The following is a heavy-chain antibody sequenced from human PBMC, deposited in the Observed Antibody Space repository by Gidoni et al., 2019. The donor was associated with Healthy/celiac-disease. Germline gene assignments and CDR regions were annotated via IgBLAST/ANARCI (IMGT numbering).Heavy chain of an antibody. CDR2: ISYDGSNK. CDR1: GFTFSSYA. V-gene: IGHV3-30-3*01. Sequence: QVQLVESGGGVVQPGRSLRLSCAASGFTFSSYAMHGVRQAPGKGLEWVAVISYDGSNKYYADSVKGRFTISRDNSKNTLYLQMNSLRAEDTAVYYCARDPRPQPHEGDWFDPWGQGTLVTVSS. D-gene: IGHD2-2*01. J-gene: IGHJ5*02. CDR3: ARDPRPQPHEGDWFDP.